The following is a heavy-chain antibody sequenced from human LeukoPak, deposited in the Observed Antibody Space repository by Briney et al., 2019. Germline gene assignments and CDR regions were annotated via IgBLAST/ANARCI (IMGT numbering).Heavy chain of an antibody. CDR2: INHSGST. CDR1: GGSFSGYY. Sequence: SETLSLTCAVYGGSFSGYYWSWIRQPPGKGVEGIGEINHSGSTNYNPSLKSRVTISVDTSKNQFSLKLSSVTAADTAVYYCARGRSSSLAFGVGYYYYYYMDVWGKGTTVTVSS. V-gene: IGHV4-34*01. CDR3: ARGRSSSLAFGVGYYYYYYMDV. J-gene: IGHJ6*03. D-gene: IGHD6-13*01.